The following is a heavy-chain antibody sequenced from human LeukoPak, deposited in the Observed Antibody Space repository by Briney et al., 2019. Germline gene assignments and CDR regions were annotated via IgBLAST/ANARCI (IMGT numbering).Heavy chain of an antibody. CDR3: ASHGGYSSSWYVVDV. V-gene: IGHV5-51*01. CDR2: FYPGDSDT. CDR1: GYSFTSYW. Sequence: GESLKISCKGSGYSFTSYWIGWVRQMPGKGLGWMGIFYPGDSDTRYSPSFQGQVTISADKSSTTAYLQWSSLKASDTAMYYCASHGGYSSSWYVVDVWGKGTTVTVSS. J-gene: IGHJ6*04. D-gene: IGHD6-13*01.